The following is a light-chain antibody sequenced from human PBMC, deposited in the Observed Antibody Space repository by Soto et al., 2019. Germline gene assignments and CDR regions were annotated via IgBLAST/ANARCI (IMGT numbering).Light chain of an antibody. J-gene: IGKJ5*01. CDR2: DAS. CDR1: QSISSW. Sequence: DIQMTQSPSTLSASVGARLTFTCRASQSISSWLAWYQQKPGKAPNLLIYDASSLESGVPSRFSGSGSGTEFTLTISSLQSEDFAVYYCQQRSNWPITFGQGRRLEI. CDR3: QQRSNWPIT. V-gene: IGKV1-5*01.